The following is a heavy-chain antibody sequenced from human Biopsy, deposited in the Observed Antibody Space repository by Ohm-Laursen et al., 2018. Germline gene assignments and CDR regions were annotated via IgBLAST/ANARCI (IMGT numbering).Heavy chain of an antibody. CDR3: TRDTRWSPYSMDV. D-gene: IGHD4-23*01. CDR2: ISGGGAI. V-gene: IGHV3-11*01. Sequence: SLRLSCACSGFSFCDYHKRWSWQAPGRGLEWVSYISGGGAIYYGDSMKGRVTISRDNAKNSLYLQMHSLRAEDTAVYYCTRDTRWSPYSMDVWGQGTTVTVSS. CDR1: GFSFCDYH. J-gene: IGHJ6*02.